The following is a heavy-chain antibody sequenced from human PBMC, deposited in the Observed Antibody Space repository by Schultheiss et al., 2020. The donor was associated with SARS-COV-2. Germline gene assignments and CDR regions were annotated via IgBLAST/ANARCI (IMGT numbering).Heavy chain of an antibody. D-gene: IGHD4-17*01. J-gene: IGHJ4*02. Sequence: SVKVSCKASGGTFSSYGISWVRQAPGQGLEWMGIINPSGGSTSYAQKFQGRVTITADESTSTAYMELSSLRSDDTAVYYCARGDYGDLGFDYWGQGTLVTVSS. CDR1: GGTFSSYG. V-gene: IGHV1-69*11. CDR3: ARGDYGDLGFDY. CDR2: INPSGGST.